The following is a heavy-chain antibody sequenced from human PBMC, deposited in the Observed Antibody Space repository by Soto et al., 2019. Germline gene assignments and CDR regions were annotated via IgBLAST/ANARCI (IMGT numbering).Heavy chain of an antibody. V-gene: IGHV1-69*01. Sequence: QLQLVQSGAEVKKPGSSVKVSCKASGGTFSSYAISWVRQAPGQGLQWMGGIIPMFGRANAAQKFQGRVTIPADESTSTAYMELTSLRSEDTAVSYGARSLLLDIVAMSAAGYYYGMDVWGQGTMVTVSS. CDR3: ARSLLLDIVAMSAAGYYYGMDV. CDR1: GGTFSSYA. CDR2: IIPMFGRA. D-gene: IGHD2-2*03. J-gene: IGHJ6*02.